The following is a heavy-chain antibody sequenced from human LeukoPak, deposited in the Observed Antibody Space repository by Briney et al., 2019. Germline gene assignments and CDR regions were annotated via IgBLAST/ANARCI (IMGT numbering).Heavy chain of an antibody. CDR2: VYRSGGT. V-gene: IGHV4-4*02. Sequence: SGTLSLTCAVSGDSISDKYWWRWVRQFPDKGLEWIGEVYRSGGTSYNPSLKSRATVSIDYSKNQFSLNLRSVTAADTAVYYCGRHANGDSSAAFDLWGQGTMVFVSS. D-gene: IGHD2-8*01. CDR1: GDSISDKYW. CDR3: GRHANGDSSAAFDL. J-gene: IGHJ3*01.